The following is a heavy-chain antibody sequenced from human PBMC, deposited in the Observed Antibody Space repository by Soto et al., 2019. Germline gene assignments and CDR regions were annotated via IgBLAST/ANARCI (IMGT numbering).Heavy chain of an antibody. D-gene: IGHD2-2*01. J-gene: IGHJ4*02. Sequence: EVQLVASGGGLVQPGGSIRLSCAGSGFTFSGYWMHWVRQAPGKGPVWVSRLNPNGTFTTNADSVKGRFTTSGDNAKNTVYLQMNRLRADDTAVYYCARGGTSTTYRGLVYSWGQGTLVTGTS. V-gene: IGHV3-74*01. CDR2: LNPNGTFT. CDR1: GFTFSGYW. CDR3: ARGGTSTTYRGLVYS.